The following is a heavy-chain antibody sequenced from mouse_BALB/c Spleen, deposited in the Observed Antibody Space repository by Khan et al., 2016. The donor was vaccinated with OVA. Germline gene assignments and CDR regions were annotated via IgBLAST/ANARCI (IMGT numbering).Heavy chain of an antibody. CDR3: ARAYYRYDGYYAMDY. CDR2: IWGGGGT. J-gene: IGHJ4*01. D-gene: IGHD2-14*01. V-gene: IGHV2-6-4*01. CDR1: GFSLSRYN. Sequence: VDLVESGPGLVAPSQSLSITCTVSGFSLSRYNIHWVRQPPGKGLEWLGMIWGGGGTDYNSTLKSRLNISKDNSKSQVFLKMNSLQTDDTAMYYCARAYYRYDGYYAMDYWGQGTSVTVSS.